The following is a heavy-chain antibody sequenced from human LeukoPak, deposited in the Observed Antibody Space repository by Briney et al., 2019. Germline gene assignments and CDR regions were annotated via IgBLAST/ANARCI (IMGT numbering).Heavy chain of an antibody. V-gene: IGHV3-21*04. CDR2: ISTSSSYI. CDR3: ASHLTGDYTSFDY. D-gene: IGHD3-9*01. Sequence: GGSLRLSCAASGFTFSTYAIHWVRQAPGKGLEWVSSISTSSSYIYYADSVKGRFTISRDNSKNTLYLQMNSLRAEDTAVYYCASHLTGDYTSFDYWGQGTLVTVSS. CDR1: GFTFSTYA. J-gene: IGHJ4*02.